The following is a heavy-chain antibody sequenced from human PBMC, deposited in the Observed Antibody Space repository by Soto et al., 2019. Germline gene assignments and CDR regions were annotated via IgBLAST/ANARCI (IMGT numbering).Heavy chain of an antibody. CDR3: AVGAAAGRFGLDY. CDR1: GGSISSSNW. J-gene: IGHJ4*02. CDR2: IYHSGST. D-gene: IGHD6-13*01. V-gene: IGHV4-4*02. Sequence: PSETLSLTCAVPGGSISSSNWWSWVRQPPGKGLEWIGEIYHSGSTNYNPSLKSRVTISVDKSKNQFSLKLSSVTAADTAVYYCAVGAAAGRFGLDYWGQGTLVTVSS.